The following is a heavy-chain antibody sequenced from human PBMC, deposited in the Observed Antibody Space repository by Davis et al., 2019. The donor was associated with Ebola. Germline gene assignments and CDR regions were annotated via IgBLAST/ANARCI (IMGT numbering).Heavy chain of an antibody. V-gene: IGHV4-34*01. Sequence: SETLSLTCAVYGGSFSGYYWSWIRQPPGKGLEWIGEINHSGSTNYNPSLKSRVTISVDTPKNQFSLKLSSVTAADTAVYYCARETTVTLIDYWGQGTLVTVSS. CDR2: INHSGST. D-gene: IGHD4-17*01. J-gene: IGHJ4*02. CDR3: ARETTVTLIDY. CDR1: GGSFSGYY.